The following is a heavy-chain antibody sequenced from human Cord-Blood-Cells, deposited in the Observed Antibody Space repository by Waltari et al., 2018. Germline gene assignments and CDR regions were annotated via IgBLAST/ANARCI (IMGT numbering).Heavy chain of an antibody. V-gene: IGHV2-70*04. J-gene: IGHJ3*02. CDR1: GFSLSTSGMR. CDR2: IDWDDDK. CDR3: ARIGEAAAGMGYAFDI. Sequence: QVTLKESGPALVKPTQTLTLTCTFSGFSLSTSGMRVSWIRQPPGKALEWLARIDWDDDKFYSTSLKTRLTISKDTSKNQVVLTMTNMDPVDTATYYCARIGEAAAGMGYAFDIWGQGTMVTVSS. D-gene: IGHD6-13*01.